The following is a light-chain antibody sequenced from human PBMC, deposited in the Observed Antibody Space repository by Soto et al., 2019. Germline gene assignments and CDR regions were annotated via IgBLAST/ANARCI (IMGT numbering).Light chain of an antibody. CDR3: QQYGSSSWT. V-gene: IGKV3-20*01. CDR1: QSVSNNY. CDR2: GAS. J-gene: IGKJ1*01. Sequence: EIVLKQPPGTLSLSPGERATLSCVTSQSVSNNYLAWYQQKNGQAPRLLIYGASSRATGIPDRFSGSGYGTEFNLTISRLETEDFAVYYCQQYGSSSWTFGQGTKVDIK.